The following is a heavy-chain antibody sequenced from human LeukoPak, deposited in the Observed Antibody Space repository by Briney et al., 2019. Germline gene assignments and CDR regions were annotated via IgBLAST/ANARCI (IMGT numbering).Heavy chain of an antibody. J-gene: IGHJ4*02. D-gene: IGHD5-18*01. CDR2: INPNSGGT. Sequence: TFTXXYMHWVRQAPGQGLEWMGWINPNSGGTNYAQKFQGRVTLTSDTSISTAYMELSRLRSDDTAVYYCASPQRGYSYGYDYWGQGTLVTVSS. CDR3: ASPQRGYSYGYDY. CDR1: TFTXXY. V-gene: IGHV1-2*02.